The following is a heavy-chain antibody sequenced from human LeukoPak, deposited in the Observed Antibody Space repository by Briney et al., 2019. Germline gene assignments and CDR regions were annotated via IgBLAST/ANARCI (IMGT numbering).Heavy chain of an antibody. D-gene: IGHD6-19*01. CDR2: ISGYNGNT. CDR3: ARDGSVAGDYYSGVDV. CDR1: GYTFTSHG. Sequence: ASVKVSCKASGYTFTSHGISWVRQAPGQGLEWMGWISGYNGNTNYAQKLQGRVTVTTDTSTSTAYMELRSLRSDDTAVYYCARDGSVAGDYYSGVDVWGQGTTLTVSS. V-gene: IGHV1-18*01. J-gene: IGHJ6*02.